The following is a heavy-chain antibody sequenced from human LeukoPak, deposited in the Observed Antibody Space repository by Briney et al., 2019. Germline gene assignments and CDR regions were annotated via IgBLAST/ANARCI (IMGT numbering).Heavy chain of an antibody. CDR3: ARGGYYLDV. V-gene: IGHV4-59*01. J-gene: IGHJ6*03. CDR1: DGSMSPYY. CDR2: IFHNGNT. Sequence: PSETLSLTCTVSDGSMSPYYWSWIRQSPGKGLEWIAYIFHNGNTKYNPSLWSRVTISIDTSRNQVFLNLNSVTVADTAVYYCARGGYYLDVWGKGTTVTVSS.